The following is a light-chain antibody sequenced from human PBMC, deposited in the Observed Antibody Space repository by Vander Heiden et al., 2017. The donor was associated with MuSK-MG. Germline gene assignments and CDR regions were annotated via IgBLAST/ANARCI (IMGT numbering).Light chain of an antibody. J-gene: IGKJ3*01. V-gene: IGKV1-9*01. CDR1: QGISSY. Sequence: IQLTQSPSSLSASVGDRVTITCRASQGISSYLAWYQQKPGKAPKLLIYAVSTLQRGVKSTFSGSGYGTDFTLTISSRQPEDFASYYCQQRNSDHPPFTFGHGTKVDIK. CDR3: QQRNSDHPPFT. CDR2: AVS.